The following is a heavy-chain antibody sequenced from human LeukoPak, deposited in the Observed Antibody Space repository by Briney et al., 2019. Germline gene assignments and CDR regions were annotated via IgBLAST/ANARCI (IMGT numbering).Heavy chain of an antibody. CDR1: GDSVSSAVYY. J-gene: IGHJ4*02. D-gene: IGHD3-9*01. CDR2: IYYTGST. Sequence: SETLSLTCTVSGDSVSSAVYYWSWVRQPPGKGLEYIGYIYYTGSTNYNPSLKSRVTISVDTSKNQFSLKLSSVTAADTAVYYCARHRGDFDWLPYYFDYWGQGTLVTVSS. CDR3: ARHRGDFDWLPYYFDY. V-gene: IGHV4-61*08.